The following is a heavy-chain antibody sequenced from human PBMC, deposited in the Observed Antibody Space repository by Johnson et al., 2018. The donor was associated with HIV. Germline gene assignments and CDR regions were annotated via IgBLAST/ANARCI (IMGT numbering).Heavy chain of an antibody. CDR1: GFSVSNNY. V-gene: IGHV3-66*01. J-gene: IGHJ3*02. CDR3: ARVGATDAFDI. D-gene: IGHD1-26*01. CDR2: LYSGGT. Sequence: VQLVESGGGLVQSGGSLRLSCGASGFSVSNNYMNWVRQAPGKGLEWVSVLYSGGTYYADSVQGRFTLSRDNSQNSLYLQMNSLRAEDTAVYYCARVGATDAFDIWGQGTMVTVSS.